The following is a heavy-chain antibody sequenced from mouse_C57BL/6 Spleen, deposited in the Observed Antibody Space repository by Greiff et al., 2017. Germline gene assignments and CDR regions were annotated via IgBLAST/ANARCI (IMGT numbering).Heavy chain of an antibody. V-gene: IGHV1-55*01. D-gene: IGHD2-12*01. J-gene: IGHJ4*01. CDR1: GYTFTSYW. Sequence: QVQLQQPGAELVKPGASVKMSCKASGYTFTSYWITWVKQRPGQGLEWIGDIYPGSGSTNYNEKFKSKATLTVDTSSSTAYMQRSSLTSEDSAVYYCARVYYSRHMDYWGQGTSVTVSS. CDR2: IYPGSGST. CDR3: ARVYYSRHMDY.